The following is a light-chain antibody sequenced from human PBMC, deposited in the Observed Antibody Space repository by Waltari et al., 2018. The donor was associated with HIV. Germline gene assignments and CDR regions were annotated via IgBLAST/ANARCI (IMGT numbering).Light chain of an antibody. Sequence: SYFLTQAPSVSVAPGQTATISCGNLGRNSVQWYRQKAGRAPLLVVADDVDRTSGVPARFSGARSGERATLTISGVEAGDEADYYCQVWDRSYKEAVFGGGT. CDR1: NLGRNS. CDR2: DDV. J-gene: IGLJ2*01. V-gene: IGLV3-21*02. CDR3: QVWDRSYKEAV.